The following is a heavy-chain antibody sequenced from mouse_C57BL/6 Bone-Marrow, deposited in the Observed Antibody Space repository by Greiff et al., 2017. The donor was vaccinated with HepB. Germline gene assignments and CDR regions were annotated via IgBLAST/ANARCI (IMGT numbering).Heavy chain of an antibody. V-gene: IGHV1-9*01. J-gene: IGHJ3*01. CDR3: ARSVPLYYYGAGFAY. CDR1: GYTFTGYW. Sequence: VQLQQSGAELMKPGASVKLSCKAPGYTFTGYWLEWVKQRPGHGLEWIGEILPGSGSTNYNDKFTCKATFTADTSSNTAYMQLSSLTTEDSAIYYCARSVPLYYYGAGFAYWGQGTLVTVSA. CDR2: ILPGSGST. D-gene: IGHD1-1*01.